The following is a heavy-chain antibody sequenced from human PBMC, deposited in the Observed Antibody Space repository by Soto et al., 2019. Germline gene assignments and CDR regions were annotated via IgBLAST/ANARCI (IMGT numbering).Heavy chain of an antibody. J-gene: IGHJ4*01. CDR2: ISGYNGNT. CDR3: ARVRGVQDYHYVDAFDY. CDR1: GYPPPAYTIINAG. Sequence: ASVKVSCNPTGYPPPAYTIINAGITQVRQAPGQGLEWMGWISGYNGNTNYAQNFQGRVTITTDTSTSTVYMELRSLKSDDTAVYYRARVRGVQDYHYVDAFDYRGQ. V-gene: IGHV1-18*01. D-gene: IGHD4-17*01.